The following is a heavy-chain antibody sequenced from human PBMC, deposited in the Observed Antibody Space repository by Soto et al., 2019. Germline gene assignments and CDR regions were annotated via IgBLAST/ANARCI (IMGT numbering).Heavy chain of an antibody. D-gene: IGHD2-21*01. CDR2: IIPIFGTA. CDR3: ARDQGPRGPHRGDFDI. Sequence: QVQLVQSGAEVKKPGSSVKVSCKASGGTFSSYAISWVRQAPGQGLEWMGGIIPIFGTANYAQKFQGRVMITADKSTSPAYMELSSLRSEDTAVYYCARDQGPRGPHRGDFDIWGQGTMVTVSS. V-gene: IGHV1-69*06. J-gene: IGHJ3*02. CDR1: GGTFSSYA.